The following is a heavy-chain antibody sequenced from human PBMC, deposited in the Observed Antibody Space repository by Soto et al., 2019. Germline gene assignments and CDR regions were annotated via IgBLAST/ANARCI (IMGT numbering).Heavy chain of an antibody. D-gene: IGHD3-22*01. CDR1: GFSFSDYS. CDR2: ISNDGNTQ. V-gene: IGHV3-30-3*01. J-gene: IGHJ4*02. CDR3: ARVSFGHLYDSSGPQISSGY. Sequence: GGSLRLSCAGSSASGFSFSDYSIQWVRQPPGKGLEWLALISNDGNTQYYAQSVKGRFTVSRDNSKNTLSLQMNSLTHDDTAMYYCARVSFGHLYDSSGPQISSGYWGQGTLVTVSS.